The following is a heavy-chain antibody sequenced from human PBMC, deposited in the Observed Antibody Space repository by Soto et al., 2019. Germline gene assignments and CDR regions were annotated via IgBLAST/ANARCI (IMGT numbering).Heavy chain of an antibody. Sequence: EVQLVESGGGLVQPGGSLRLSCTASGFTFSDYWMSWVRQAPGKGLEWVAIIKQDEGDKYYVDSVKGRFTISRDNAENSLYLQMKSLRAEDTAVYYCARGTNVDSAYRWFDSWGQGTLVTVSS. V-gene: IGHV3-7*01. D-gene: IGHD3-16*01. J-gene: IGHJ5*01. CDR1: GFTFSDYW. CDR3: ARGTNVDSAYRWFDS. CDR2: IKQDEGDK.